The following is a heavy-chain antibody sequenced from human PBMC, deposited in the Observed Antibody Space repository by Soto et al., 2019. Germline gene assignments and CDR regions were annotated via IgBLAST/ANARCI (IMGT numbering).Heavy chain of an antibody. Sequence: SETLSLTCADYGGSFSGYYWSWIRQPPGKGLEWIGEINHSGSTNYNRSLKSRVTISVETSKNQFSLKLSSVTAADTAVYYCARVCYYGSGSYYSKRYYYYYGMDVWGQGTTVTVSS. CDR1: GGSFSGYY. CDR3: ARVCYYGSGSYYSKRYYYYYGMDV. CDR2: INHSGST. D-gene: IGHD3-10*01. J-gene: IGHJ6*02. V-gene: IGHV4-34*01.